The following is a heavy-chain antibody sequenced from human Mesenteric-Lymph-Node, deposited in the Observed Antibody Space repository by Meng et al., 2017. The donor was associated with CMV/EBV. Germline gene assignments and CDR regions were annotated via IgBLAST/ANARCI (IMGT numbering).Heavy chain of an antibody. J-gene: IGHJ4*02. CDR1: GFTFSSYE. CDR2: ISSSSSYI. CDR3: AKEYCSSTSCSGFDY. D-gene: IGHD2-2*01. V-gene: IGHV3-21*01. Sequence: GESLKISCAASGFTFSSYEMNWVRQAPGKGLAWVSSISSSSSYIYYADSVKGRFTISRDNAKNSLYLQMNSLGAEDTAVYYCAKEYCSSTSCSGFDYWGQGTLVTVSS.